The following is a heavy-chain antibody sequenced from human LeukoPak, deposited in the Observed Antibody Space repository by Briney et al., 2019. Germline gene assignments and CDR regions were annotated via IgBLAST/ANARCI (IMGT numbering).Heavy chain of an antibody. CDR1: GFTFSSYG. J-gene: IGHJ4*02. V-gene: IGHV3-74*01. D-gene: IGHD1-7*01. CDR2: INSDGSST. Sequence: GGSLRLSCAASGFTFSSYGMHWVRQAPGKGLVWVSRINSDGSSTSYADSVKGRFTISRDNAKNTLYLQMNSLRAEDTAVYYCATGITGTFGNRDYWGQGTLVTVSS. CDR3: ATGITGTFGNRDY.